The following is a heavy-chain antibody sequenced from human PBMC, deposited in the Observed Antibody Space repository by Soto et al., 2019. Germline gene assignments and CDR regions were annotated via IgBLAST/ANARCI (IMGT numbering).Heavy chain of an antibody. V-gene: IGHV4-34*01. Sequence: ETLSLTCAVYGGSFSGYYWSWIRQPPGKGLEWIGEINHSGSTNYNPSLKSRVTISVDTSKNQFSLKLSSVTAADTAVYYCAIQRAGKFDYWGQGTLVTVSS. CDR3: AIQRAGKFDY. J-gene: IGHJ4*02. CDR2: INHSGST. CDR1: GGSFSGYY. D-gene: IGHD6-19*01.